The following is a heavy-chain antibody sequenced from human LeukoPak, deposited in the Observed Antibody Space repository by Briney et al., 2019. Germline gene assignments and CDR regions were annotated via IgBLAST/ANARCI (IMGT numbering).Heavy chain of an antibody. CDR3: ARAVAGSNDY. D-gene: IGHD6-19*01. Sequence: SETLSLTCTVSGGSISSYYWSWIRQPPGKGLEWIGYIYYSGSADYNPSLNSRVTISVDTSKNQFSLKLSSVTAADTAVYYCARAVAGSNDYWGQGTLVTVSS. CDR2: IYYSGSA. CDR1: GGSISSYY. J-gene: IGHJ4*02. V-gene: IGHV4-59*01.